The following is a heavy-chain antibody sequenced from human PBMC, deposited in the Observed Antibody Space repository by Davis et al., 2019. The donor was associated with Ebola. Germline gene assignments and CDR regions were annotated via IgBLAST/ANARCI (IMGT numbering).Heavy chain of an antibody. Sequence: PGGSLRLSCAASGFTFSSYAMSWVRQAPGKGLEWVSAISGSGGSTYYADSVKGRFTISRDNSKNTLYLQMNSLRADDTAVYYCAKGGYPDIVVVPAASFDYWGQGTLVTVSS. V-gene: IGHV3-23*01. CDR1: GFTFSSYA. J-gene: IGHJ4*02. CDR3: AKGGYPDIVVVPAASFDY. D-gene: IGHD2-2*01. CDR2: ISGSGGST.